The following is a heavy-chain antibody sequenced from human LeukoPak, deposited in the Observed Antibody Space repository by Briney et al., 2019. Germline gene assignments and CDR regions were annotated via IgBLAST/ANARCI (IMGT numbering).Heavy chain of an antibody. CDR3: ARDSSARYSASWYVVGDFDY. J-gene: IGHJ4*02. CDR2: INHSGST. V-gene: IGHV4-34*01. Sequence: SETLSLTCAVYGGSFSSYYWSWIRQPPGKGLEWIGEINHSGSTTYKPSLKSRVTISLDTSKNQFSLKLSSVTAADTAVYYCARDSSARYSASWYVVGDFDYWGQGTLVTVSS. CDR1: GGSFSSYY. D-gene: IGHD6-13*01.